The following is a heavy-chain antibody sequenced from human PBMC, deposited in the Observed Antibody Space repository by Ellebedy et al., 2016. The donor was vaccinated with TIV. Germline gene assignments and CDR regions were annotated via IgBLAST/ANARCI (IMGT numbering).Heavy chain of an antibody. CDR2: INTDGSST. CDR3: ARESVRYFDWDY. J-gene: IGHJ4*02. V-gene: IGHV3-74*01. D-gene: IGHD3-9*01. CDR1: GFSFSGYY. Sequence: GGSLKISCEVSGFSFSGYYMHWVRQVSGKGLMWVARINTDGSSTSYADSVEGRFTISRDNRRKTLYLQMDRLRAEDTAVYFCARESVRYFDWDYWGQGTLVTVSS.